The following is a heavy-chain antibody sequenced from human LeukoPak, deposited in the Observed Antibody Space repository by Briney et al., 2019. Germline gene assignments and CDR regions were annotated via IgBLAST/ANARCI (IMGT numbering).Heavy chain of an antibody. D-gene: IGHD5-18*01. CDR2: ISWDGGST. J-gene: IGHJ4*02. CDR1: GFTFDDYT. Sequence: GGSLRLSCAASGFTFDDYTMHWVRQAPGKGIEWLSLISWDGGSTYYADSVKGRFTISRDNSKNSLYLQMNSLRTEDTALYYCAKEGSGVYNYGYDYWGQGTLVTVSS. CDR3: AKEGSGVYNYGYDY. V-gene: IGHV3-43*01.